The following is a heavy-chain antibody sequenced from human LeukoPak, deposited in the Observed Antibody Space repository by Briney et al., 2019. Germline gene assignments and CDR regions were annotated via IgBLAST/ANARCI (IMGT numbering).Heavy chain of an antibody. D-gene: IGHD4-17*01. J-gene: IGHJ6*03. Sequence: SVKVSCKASGGTFSSYAISWVRQAPGQGLEWMGRIIPIFGTANYAHKFQGRVTITTDESTSTAYMELSSLRSEDTAVYYCARDGQDYGDYVAGYMDVWGKGTTVTVSS. CDR3: ARDGQDYGDYVAGYMDV. CDR1: GGTFSSYA. CDR2: IIPIFGTA. V-gene: IGHV1-69*05.